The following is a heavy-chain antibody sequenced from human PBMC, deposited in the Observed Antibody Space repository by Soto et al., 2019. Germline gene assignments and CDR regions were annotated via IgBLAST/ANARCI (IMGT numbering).Heavy chain of an antibody. CDR3: AKDIHPGRDTYHYGADY. D-gene: IGHD5-12*01. Sequence: QVQLVESGGGGVQPGTSRTLSCSPSGFIFSNYGMHWVRQAPGKGLEWVSIISYDGSRKHYIDSVKGRFTISRDNSKNTLDLQMNSLRAEDTAVYYCAKDIHPGRDTYHYGADYWGQGTLVAVSS. V-gene: IGHV3-30*18. CDR2: ISYDGSRK. J-gene: IGHJ4*02. CDR1: GFIFSNYG.